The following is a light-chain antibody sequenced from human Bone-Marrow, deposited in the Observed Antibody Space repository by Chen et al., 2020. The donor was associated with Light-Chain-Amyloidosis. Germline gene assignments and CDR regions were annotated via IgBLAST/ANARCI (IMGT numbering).Light chain of an antibody. CDR1: NSDVGRYDY. CDR2: EVI. CDR3: CSYAGDSWA. Sequence: QSALTQPPSASGSPGQSVTISCTGTNSDVGRYDYVSWYQQHPGKAPKFLIYEVIKRSSGVPDRLSGSKSGNTASLSVSGLQAEDEADEYCCSYAGDSWAFAGGTKLTVL. V-gene: IGLV2-8*01. J-gene: IGLJ3*02.